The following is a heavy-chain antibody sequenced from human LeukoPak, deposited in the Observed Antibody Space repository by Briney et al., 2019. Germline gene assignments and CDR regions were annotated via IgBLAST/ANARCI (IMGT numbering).Heavy chain of an antibody. CDR1: GGSISSSNW. CDR2: IYHSGST. CDR3: ARDRDPLNSSGYLFDY. Sequence: SGTLSLTCAVSGGSISSSNWWSWVRQPPGKGLEWIGEIYHSGSTNYNPSLKSRVTISVDTSKNQFSLKLSSVTAADTAVYYCARDRDPLNSSGYLFDYWGQGTLVTVPS. J-gene: IGHJ4*02. D-gene: IGHD3-22*01. V-gene: IGHV4-4*02.